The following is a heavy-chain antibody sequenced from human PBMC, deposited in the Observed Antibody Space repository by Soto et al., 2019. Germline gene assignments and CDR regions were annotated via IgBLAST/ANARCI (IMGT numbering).Heavy chain of an antibody. V-gene: IGHV4-34*01. CDR3: ARAEMTTVTTDWFDP. Sequence: QVQLQQWGAGLLKPSETLSLTCAVYGGSFSGYYWSWIRQPPGKGLEWIGEINHSGSTNYNPSLKSRVTISVDTSKNQCSLQLSSVTAADTAVYYCARAEMTTVTTDWFDPWGQGTLVTVSS. CDR2: INHSGST. D-gene: IGHD4-17*01. CDR1: GGSFSGYY. J-gene: IGHJ5*02.